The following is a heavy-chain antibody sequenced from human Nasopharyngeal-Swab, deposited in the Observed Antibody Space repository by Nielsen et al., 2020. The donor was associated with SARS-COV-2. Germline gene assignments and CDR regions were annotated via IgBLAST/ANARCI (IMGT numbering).Heavy chain of an antibody. CDR3: ARGALLRRNYWYFDL. J-gene: IGHJ2*01. V-gene: IGHV1-46*01. CDR1: GYTFTSYY. CDR2: INPSGGST. D-gene: IGHD2-15*01. Sequence: ASVKVSCKASGYTFTSYYMHWVRQAPGQGLEWMGIINPSGGSTSYAQKFQGRVTMTRDTSTSTVYMELSSVTAADTAVYYCARGALLRRNYWYFDLWGRGTLVTVSS.